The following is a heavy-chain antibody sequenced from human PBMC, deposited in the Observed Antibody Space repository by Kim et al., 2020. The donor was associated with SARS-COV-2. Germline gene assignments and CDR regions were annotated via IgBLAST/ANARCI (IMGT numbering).Heavy chain of an antibody. D-gene: IGHD4-4*01. Sequence: SETLSLTCTVSGGSISSYYWSWIRQPAGKGLEWIGRIYTSGSTNYNPSLKSRVTMSVDTSKNQFSLKLSSVTAADTAVYYCARDLAPNDYSNSPYFDYWGQGTLVTVSS. CDR3: ARDLAPNDYSNSPYFDY. V-gene: IGHV4-4*07. CDR2: IYTSGST. J-gene: IGHJ4*02. CDR1: GGSISSYY.